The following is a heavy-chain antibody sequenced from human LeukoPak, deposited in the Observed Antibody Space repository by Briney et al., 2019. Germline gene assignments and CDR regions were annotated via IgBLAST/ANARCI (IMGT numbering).Heavy chain of an antibody. CDR3: ARGGTTPTGWFGELLPNFNDPYGMDV. Sequence: ASVKVSCKASGYTFTSYGISWVRQAPGQGLEWMGWISAYNGNTNYAQKLQGRVTMTTDTSTSTAYMELRSLRSDDTAVYYCARGGTTPTGWFGELLPNFNDPYGMDVWGQGTTVTVSS. CDR2: ISAYNGNT. D-gene: IGHD3-10*01. V-gene: IGHV1-18*01. CDR1: GYTFTSYG. J-gene: IGHJ6*02.